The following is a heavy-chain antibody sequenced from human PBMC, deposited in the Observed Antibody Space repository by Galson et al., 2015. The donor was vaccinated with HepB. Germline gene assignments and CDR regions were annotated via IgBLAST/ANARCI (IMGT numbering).Heavy chain of an antibody. D-gene: IGHD3-22*01. V-gene: IGHV1-2*06. Sequence: SVKVSCKASGYNFNDYHMHWVRQAPGQGLEWMGRINANSGGTKYAQKFQGRVTMTRDTSISTAYMEVSRLRSDDTAVYFCAREDYQNSDGYYVHNWFDPWGQGTLVTVSS. CDR3: AREDYQNSDGYYVHNWFDP. J-gene: IGHJ5*02. CDR2: INANSGGT. CDR1: GYNFNDYH.